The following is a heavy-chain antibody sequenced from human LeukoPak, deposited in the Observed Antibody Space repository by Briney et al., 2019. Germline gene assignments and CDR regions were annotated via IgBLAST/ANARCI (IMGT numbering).Heavy chain of an antibody. CDR3: ARGSPYSYYGSGSYYSRYYYYYMDV. CDR2: INPNSGGT. J-gene: IGHJ6*03. Sequence: GAAVKVSCKASGYTFTGYYMHWVRQAPGQGLEWMGWINPNSGGTNYAQKFQGRVTMTRDTSISTAYMELSRLRSDDTAVYYCARGSPYSYYGSGSYYSRYYYYYMDVWGKGTTVTISS. CDR1: GYTFTGYY. D-gene: IGHD3-10*01. V-gene: IGHV1-2*02.